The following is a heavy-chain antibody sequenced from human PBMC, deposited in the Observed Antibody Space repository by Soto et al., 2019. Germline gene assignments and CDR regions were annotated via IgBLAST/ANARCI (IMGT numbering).Heavy chain of an antibody. Sequence: PGGSLRLSCAASGFTFSSYSMNWVRQAPGKGLEWVSSISSSSSYIYYADSVKGRFTISRDNAKDSLYLQMNSLRAEDTAVYYCARYCSSTSCFSNYYGMDVWGQGTTVTVPS. V-gene: IGHV3-21*01. CDR2: ISSSSSYI. CDR3: ARYCSSTSCFSNYYGMDV. CDR1: GFTFSSYS. J-gene: IGHJ6*02. D-gene: IGHD2-2*01.